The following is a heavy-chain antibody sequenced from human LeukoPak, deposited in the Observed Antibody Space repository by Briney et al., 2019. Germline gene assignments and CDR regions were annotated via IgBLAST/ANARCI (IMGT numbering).Heavy chain of an antibody. V-gene: IGHV1-8*01. CDR3: ARETTISPYHFDY. J-gene: IGHJ4*02. Sequence: ASVKVSCKASGYTFTSYDITWVRQAPGQGLEWMGWMSPNSGNTGYAQKFQGRVTMTRNTSITTAYMELSSLTSEDTAVYYCARETTISPYHFDYWGLGSQVTVSP. CDR2: MSPNSGNT. D-gene: IGHD3-9*01. CDR1: GYTFTSYD.